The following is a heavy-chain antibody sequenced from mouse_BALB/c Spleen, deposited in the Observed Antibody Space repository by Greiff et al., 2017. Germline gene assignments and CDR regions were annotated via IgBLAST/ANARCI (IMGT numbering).Heavy chain of an antibody. D-gene: IGHD2-4*01. Sequence: VQLQESGAELVKPGASVKLSCKASGYTFTEYIIHWVKQRSGQGLEWIGWFYPGSGSIKYNEKFKDKATLTADKSSSTVYMELSRLTSEDSAVYFCARHEADYDGSYWYFDVWGAGTTVTVSS. CDR3: ARHEADYDGSYWYFDV. CDR1: GYTFTEYI. CDR2: FYPGSGSI. V-gene: IGHV1-62-2*01. J-gene: IGHJ1*01.